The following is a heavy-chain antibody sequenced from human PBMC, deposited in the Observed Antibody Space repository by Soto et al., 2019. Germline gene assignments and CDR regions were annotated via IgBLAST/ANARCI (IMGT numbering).Heavy chain of an antibody. D-gene: IGHD2-2*01. CDR1: GYTLTSYA. CDR3: TRADCSSNNCYFYYGMDV. CDR2: INGGNGKT. J-gene: IGHJ6*02. V-gene: IGHV1-3*01. Sequence: ASVKVSCKASGYTLTSYATHWVRQAPGQRPEWMGWINGGNGKTKYSQRFQGRVTITRDISASTDYLELSSLTSEDTAAYYCTRADCSSNNCYFYYGMDVWGQGTTVTVSS.